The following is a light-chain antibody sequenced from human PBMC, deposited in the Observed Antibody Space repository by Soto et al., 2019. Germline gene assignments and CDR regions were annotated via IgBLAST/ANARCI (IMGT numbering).Light chain of an antibody. CDR3: QQSYKMPS. V-gene: IGKV1-39*01. CDR2: ATS. CDR1: RNVSIY. J-gene: IGKJ5*01. Sequence: DIPRTQSPSSLAASVGDRLTLTCRASRNVSIYLNWYQHKPGKGPTLLIHATSNLQIGVPSRFSGSGSGTEFTLTISSLEPEDFGTYYCQQSYKMPSFGQGTRLEIK.